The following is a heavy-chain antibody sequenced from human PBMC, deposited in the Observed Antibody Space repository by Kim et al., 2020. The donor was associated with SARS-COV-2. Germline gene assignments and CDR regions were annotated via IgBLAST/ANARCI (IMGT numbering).Heavy chain of an antibody. CDR2: INHSGST. J-gene: IGHJ2*01. Sequence: SETLSLTCAVYGGSFSGYYWSWIRQPPGKGLEWIGEINHSGSTNYNPSLKSRVTISVDTSKNQFSLKLSSVTAADTAVYYCSRVRRGSSRYFDLWGRGTL. CDR1: GGSFSGYY. D-gene: IGHD3-10*01. V-gene: IGHV4-34*01. CDR3: SRVRRGSSRYFDL.